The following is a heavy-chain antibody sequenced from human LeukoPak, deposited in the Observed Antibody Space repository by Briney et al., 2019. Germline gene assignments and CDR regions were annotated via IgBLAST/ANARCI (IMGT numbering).Heavy chain of an antibody. CDR2: INPNSGGT. V-gene: IGHV1-2*02. CDR1: GYTFTGYY. CDR3: ARERNEYYYDSSGYYSDAFDI. J-gene: IGHJ3*02. Sequence: ASVKVSCKASGYTFTGYYMHWVRQAPGQGLEWMGWINPNSGGTNYAQEFQGRVTMTRDTSISTAYMELSRLRSDDTAVYYCARERNEYYYDSSGYYSDAFDIWGQGTMVTVSS. D-gene: IGHD3-22*01.